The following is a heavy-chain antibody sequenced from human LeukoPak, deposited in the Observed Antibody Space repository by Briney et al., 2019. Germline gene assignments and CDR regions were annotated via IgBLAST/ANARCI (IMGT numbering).Heavy chain of an antibody. CDR3: ASPAQSNLRELSLENWAFDI. CDR2: IIPIFGTA. D-gene: IGHD3-16*02. V-gene: IGHV1-69*05. Sequence: TVKVSCKASGGTFSSYAISWVRQAPGQGLEWMGGIIPIFGTANYAQKFQGRVTITTDESTSTAYMELSSLRSEDTAVYYCASPAQSNLRELSLENWAFDIWGQGTMLTVSS. CDR1: GGTFSSYA. J-gene: IGHJ3*02.